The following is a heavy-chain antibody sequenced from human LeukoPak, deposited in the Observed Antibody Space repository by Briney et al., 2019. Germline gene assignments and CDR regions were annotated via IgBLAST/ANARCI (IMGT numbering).Heavy chain of an antibody. D-gene: IGHD3-3*01. CDR1: GGTFSSYA. Sequence: ASVKVSCKASGGTFSSYAISWVRQAPGQGLEWMGGIIPIFGTANYAQKFQGRVTITADESTSTAYMELSSLRSEDTAVYYCARRFLEWSSPSNCYYYGMDVWGQGTTVTVSS. J-gene: IGHJ6*02. V-gene: IGHV1-69*01. CDR3: ARRFLEWSSPSNCYYYGMDV. CDR2: IIPIFGTA.